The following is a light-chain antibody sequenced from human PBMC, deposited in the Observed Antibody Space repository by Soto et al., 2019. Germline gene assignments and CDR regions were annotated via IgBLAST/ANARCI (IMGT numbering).Light chain of an antibody. CDR2: EVS. Sequence: QSALTQPASVPGSPGQSITISCTGTSSDVGGYNYVSWYQQHPGKAPKLMIYEVSNRPSGVSNRFSGSKSGNTASLTISGLQAEDEADYYCSSYTSSSTLGVFGGGTKLTVL. J-gene: IGLJ3*02. CDR1: SSDVGGYNY. V-gene: IGLV2-14*01. CDR3: SSYTSSSTLGV.